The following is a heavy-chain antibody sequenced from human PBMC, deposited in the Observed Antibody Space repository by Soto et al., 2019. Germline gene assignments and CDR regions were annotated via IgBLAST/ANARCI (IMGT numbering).Heavy chain of an antibody. CDR3: ARYGSGGSRYFDY. J-gene: IGHJ4*02. V-gene: IGHV4-30-2*01. Sequence: QLQLQECGSGLVKPSQTLSLTCAVSGGSISSGGYCWSWIRQPPGKGLEWIGYIYHSGSTYYNPSLKSRVTISVDRSKNQFSLKLSSVTAADTAVYYCARYGSGGSRYFDYWGQGTLVTVSS. CDR1: GGSISSGGYC. D-gene: IGHD3-10*01. CDR2: IYHSGST.